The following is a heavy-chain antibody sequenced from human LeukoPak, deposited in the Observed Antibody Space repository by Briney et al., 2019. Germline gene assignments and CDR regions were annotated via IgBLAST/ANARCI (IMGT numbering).Heavy chain of an antibody. CDR3: ARDWADYYDSSGYFRAFDI. CDR1: GFTFSSYS. CDR2: ISSSSSYI. D-gene: IGHD3-22*01. J-gene: IGHJ3*02. Sequence: RTGGSLRLSCAASGFTFSSYSMNWVRQAPGKGLEWVSSISSSSSYIYYADSVKCRFTISRDNAKNSLYLQMNSLRAEDTAVYYCARDWADYYDSSGYFRAFDIWGQGTMVTVSS. V-gene: IGHV3-21*01.